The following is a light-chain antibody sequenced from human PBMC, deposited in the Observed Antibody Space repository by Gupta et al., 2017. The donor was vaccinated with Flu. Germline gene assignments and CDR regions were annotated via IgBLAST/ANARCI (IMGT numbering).Light chain of an antibody. Sequence: QSALTQPASVSGSPGQSITISCTGTSSDVGRSDYVSWYQQHPDKAPKLIIYDVTNRPSGVSSRFSGSKSGNTASLTISGLQAEDETDYYCSSYTSGSTFYVFGTGTKATVL. J-gene: IGLJ1*01. CDR3: SSYTSGSTFYV. V-gene: IGLV2-14*01. CDR2: DVT. CDR1: SSDVGRSDY.